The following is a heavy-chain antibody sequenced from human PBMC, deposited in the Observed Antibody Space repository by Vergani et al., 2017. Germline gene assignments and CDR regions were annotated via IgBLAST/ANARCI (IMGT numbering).Heavy chain of an antibody. V-gene: IGHV4-61*02. CDR2: IYTSGRT. CDR1: GGSISSGSYY. J-gene: IGHJ4*02. Sequence: QVQLQESGPGLVKPSQTLSLTCTVSGGSISSGSYYWSWIRQPAGKGLEWIGRIYTSGRTNYNPSLKSRVTRSVDTSKNQFSLKLSSWPAADTAVYYCARDWVEGERYFEVWGQGTLVTVSS. CDR3: ARDWVEGERYFEV. D-gene: IGHD3-9*01.